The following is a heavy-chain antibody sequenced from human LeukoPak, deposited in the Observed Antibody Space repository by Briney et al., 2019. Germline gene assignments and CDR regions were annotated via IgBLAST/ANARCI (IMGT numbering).Heavy chain of an antibody. CDR2: IWYDGSNK. J-gene: IGHJ5*02. CDR3: ARDKYSSGWMNWFDP. D-gene: IGHD6-19*01. V-gene: IGHV3-33*01. CDR1: GFTFSSYG. Sequence: PGGSLRLSCAASGFTFSSYGMHWVRQAPGKGLEGVAVIWYDGSNKYYADSVKGRFTISRDNSKNTLYLQMNSLRAEDTAVYYCARDKYSSGWMNWFDPWGQGTLVTVSS.